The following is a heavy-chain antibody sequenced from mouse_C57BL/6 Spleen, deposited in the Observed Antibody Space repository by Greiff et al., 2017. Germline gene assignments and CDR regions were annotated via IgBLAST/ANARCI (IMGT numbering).Heavy chain of an antibody. D-gene: IGHD1-1*01. CDR2: IYPRSGNT. Sequence: VKLMESGAELARPGASVKLSCKASGYTFTSYGISWVKQRTGQGLEWIGEIYPRSGNTYYNEKFKGKATLTADKSSSTAYMELRSLTSEDSAVYFCAREGILLSLYAMDYWGQGTSVTVSS. J-gene: IGHJ4*01. CDR1: GYTFTSYG. CDR3: AREGILLSLYAMDY. V-gene: IGHV1-81*01.